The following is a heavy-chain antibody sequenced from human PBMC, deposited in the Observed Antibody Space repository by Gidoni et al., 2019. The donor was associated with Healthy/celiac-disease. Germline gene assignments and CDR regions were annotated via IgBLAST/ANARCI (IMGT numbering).Heavy chain of an antibody. D-gene: IGHD3-10*01. V-gene: IGHV4-34*01. CDR1: GGSFSGYY. Sequence: QVQLQQWGAGLLKPSETLSLTCAVYGGSFSGYYWSWIRQPPGKGLEWIGEINNSGSTNYNPSLKSRVTISVDTSKNQFSLKLSSVTAADTAVYYWARGRLRGRFDYWGQGTLVTVSS. J-gene: IGHJ4*02. CDR3: ARGRLRGRFDY. CDR2: INNSGST.